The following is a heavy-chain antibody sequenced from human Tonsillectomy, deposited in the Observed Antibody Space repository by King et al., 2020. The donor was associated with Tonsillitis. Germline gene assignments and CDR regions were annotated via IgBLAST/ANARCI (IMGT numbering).Heavy chain of an antibody. CDR2: IKSKADGGTI. D-gene: IGHD4-17*01. CDR3: TTDDTGTWFDP. J-gene: IGHJ5*02. CDR1: GFTFSNAW. Sequence: VQLVESGGALVKPGGSLRLSCAASGFTFSNAWMSWVRQAPGKGLEWVGRIKSKADGGTIDYGAPVKGRFTISRDDSKNMLYLQMHSLHIEDTGVYYCTTDDTGTWFDPWGQGTLVTVSS. V-gene: IGHV3-15*02.